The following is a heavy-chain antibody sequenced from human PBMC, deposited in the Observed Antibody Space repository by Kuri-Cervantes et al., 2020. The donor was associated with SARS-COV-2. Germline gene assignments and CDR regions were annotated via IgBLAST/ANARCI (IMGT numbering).Heavy chain of an antibody. D-gene: IGHD2-2*01. V-gene: IGHV4-34*01. J-gene: IGHJ5*02. Sequence: SETLSLTCAVYGGSFSGYYWSWIRQPPGKGLEWIGEINHSGSTNYNPSLKSRVTISVDTSKNQFSLKLSSVTAAGTAVYYCARTLPRYCSSTSCGRNWFDPWGQGTLVTVSS. CDR2: INHSGST. CDR1: GGSFSGYY. CDR3: ARTLPRYCSSTSCGRNWFDP.